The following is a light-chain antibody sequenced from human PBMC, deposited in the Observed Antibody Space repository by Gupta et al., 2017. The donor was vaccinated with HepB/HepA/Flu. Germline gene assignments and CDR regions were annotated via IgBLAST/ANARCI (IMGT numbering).Light chain of an antibody. Sequence: IVFTQSPATLPLSTGERATLSCRASQSVSNYLAWYQQKPGQAPRLLIYEASNRATGIPARFSGSGSGTDFTLTISSLEPEDFAVYYCQQRRNWPPLTFGGGTKVEIK. J-gene: IGKJ4*01. CDR1: QSVSNY. V-gene: IGKV3-11*01. CDR2: EAS. CDR3: QQRRNWPPLT.